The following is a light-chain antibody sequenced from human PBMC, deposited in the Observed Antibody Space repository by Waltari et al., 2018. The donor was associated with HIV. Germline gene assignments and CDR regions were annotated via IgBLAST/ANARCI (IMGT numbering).Light chain of an antibody. Sequence: QSALTQPASVSGSPGQSITISCTGTSSDVGGYTSVSWYQQHPGKAPKLMIYDVSNRPSGVSNRFSGSKSGNTASLTISGLQAEDEADYYCSSYTSSSRVFGGGTKLTVL. J-gene: IGLJ2*01. CDR2: DVS. CDR3: SSYTSSSRV. CDR1: SSDVGGYTS. V-gene: IGLV2-14*01.